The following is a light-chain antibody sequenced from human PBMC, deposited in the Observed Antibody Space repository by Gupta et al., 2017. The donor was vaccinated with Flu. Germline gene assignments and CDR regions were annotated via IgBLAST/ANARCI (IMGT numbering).Light chain of an antibody. Sequence: VTPGEPASISCRASQSLLHSNGYNYLDWYLQKPWQSLQLLIYLGSNRASGVPDRFNGSESGTDFTLKISRLEAEDVVLYYCMQSLQKPITFGPGTLVEIK. CDR1: QSLLHSNGYNY. V-gene: IGKV2-28*01. CDR3: MQSLQKPIT. CDR2: LGS. J-gene: IGKJ5*01.